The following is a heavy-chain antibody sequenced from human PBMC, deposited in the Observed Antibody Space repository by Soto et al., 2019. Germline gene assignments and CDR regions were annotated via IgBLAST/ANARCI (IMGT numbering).Heavy chain of an antibody. Sequence: GGSLRLSCAASGFTFSSYGMQWVRQAPGKGLEWVAVISYDGRDKLYADSVKGRFTISRDDSENSLFLQMNSLRVEDTAVYYCVRESGKRAYGAYFDYWGQGTLVTVSS. CDR2: ISYDGRDK. CDR3: VRESGKRAYGAYFDY. D-gene: IGHD3-16*01. J-gene: IGHJ4*02. V-gene: IGHV3-30*03. CDR1: GFTFSSYG.